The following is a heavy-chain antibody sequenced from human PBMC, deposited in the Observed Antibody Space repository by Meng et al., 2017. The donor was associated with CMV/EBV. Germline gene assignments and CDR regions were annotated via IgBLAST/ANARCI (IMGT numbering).Heavy chain of an antibody. CDR3: ATPSAGYSSSWYDY. J-gene: IGHJ4*02. V-gene: IGHV1-69*05. CDR2: IIPIFGTA. Sequence: KASGGPFSSYAISWVRQAPGQGLEWMGGIIPIFGTANYAQKFQGRVTITTDESTSTAYMELSSLRSEDTAVYYCATPSAGYSSSWYDYWGQGTLVTVSS. D-gene: IGHD6-13*01. CDR1: GGPFSSYA.